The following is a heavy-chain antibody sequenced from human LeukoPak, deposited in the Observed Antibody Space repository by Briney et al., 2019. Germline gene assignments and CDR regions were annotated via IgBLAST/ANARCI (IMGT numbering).Heavy chain of an antibody. J-gene: IGHJ4*02. CDR1: GFTFSDYW. Sequence: PGRSLRLSCAASGFTFSDYWMTWVRQAPGKGPEWVANIKQDGSEKNYVDSVKGRFTISRDNAKNSLYLQMHSLRADDTAMYYCASPVIVGHTTDYWGQGTLVTVSS. CDR3: ASPVIVGHTTDY. D-gene: IGHD1-26*01. V-gene: IGHV3-7*01. CDR2: IKQDGSEK.